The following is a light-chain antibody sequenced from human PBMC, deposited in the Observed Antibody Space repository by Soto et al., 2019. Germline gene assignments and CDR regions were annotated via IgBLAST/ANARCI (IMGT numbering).Light chain of an antibody. Sequence: EIVMTQYPATLSVSPGERAXLSCRASQSVSSYLAWFQQKPGQAPRLLIYDASTRATGIPVRFSGSGSGTEFTLTISSLQSEDFGVYYCQQNKDWPGTFGQGTKVDIK. CDR1: QSVSSY. V-gene: IGKV3-15*01. J-gene: IGKJ1*01. CDR2: DAS. CDR3: QQNKDWPGT.